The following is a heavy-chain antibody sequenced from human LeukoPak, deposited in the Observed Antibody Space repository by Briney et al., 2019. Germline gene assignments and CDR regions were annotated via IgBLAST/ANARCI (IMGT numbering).Heavy chain of an antibody. CDR1: GGTFSSYA. Sequence: ASVTVSCTASGGTFSSYAISWVRQAPGQGLEWMGGIIPIFGTANYARKFQGRVTITADESTSTAYMELSSLRSEDTAVYYCARVSDYIGNWFDPWGQGTLVTVSS. CDR2: IIPIFGTA. CDR3: ARVSDYIGNWFDP. D-gene: IGHD4-11*01. V-gene: IGHV1-69*01. J-gene: IGHJ5*02.